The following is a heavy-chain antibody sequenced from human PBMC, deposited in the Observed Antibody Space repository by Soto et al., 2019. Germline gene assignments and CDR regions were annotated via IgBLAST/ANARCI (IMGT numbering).Heavy chain of an antibody. D-gene: IGHD5-18*01. J-gene: IGHJ5*02. CDR3: ARPGGYSYGHLNWFDP. CDR2: IYYSGST. CDR1: GGSISSSSYY. Sequence: LSLTCTVPGGSISSSSYYWGWIRQPPGKGLEWIGSIYYSGSTYYNPSLKSRVTISVDTSKNQFSLKLSSVTAADTAVYYCARPGGYSYGHLNWFDPWGQGTLVTVSS. V-gene: IGHV4-39*01.